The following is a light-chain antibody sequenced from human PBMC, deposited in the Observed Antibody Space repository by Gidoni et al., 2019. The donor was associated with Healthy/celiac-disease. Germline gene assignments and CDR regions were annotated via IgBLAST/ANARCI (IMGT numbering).Light chain of an antibody. CDR1: SSAVGGYNY. CDR2: EVS. Sequence: QSALTQPASVSGSPGQSITISCTGTSSAVGGYNYVSWYQQHPGKAPKLMIYEVSKRPPGVSSRFSGSKSGNTASLTISGLQAEDEADYYCSSYTSSSTLVFGTGTKVTVL. J-gene: IGLJ1*01. V-gene: IGLV2-14*01. CDR3: SSYTSSSTLV.